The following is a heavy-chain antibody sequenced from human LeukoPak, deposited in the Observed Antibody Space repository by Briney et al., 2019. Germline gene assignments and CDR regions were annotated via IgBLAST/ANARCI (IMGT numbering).Heavy chain of an antibody. CDR2: ISAYNGNT. Sequence: GASVKVSCKASGYTFTRYAISWVRQAPGQGLEWMGWISAYNGNTNYAQKLQGRVTMTTDTSMSTAYMELRSLRSDDTAVYYCARVAYLRYFDWSRVSTSQRPYFDYWGQGTLVTVSS. CDR3: ARVAYLRYFDWSRVSTSQRPYFDY. CDR1: GYTFTRYA. V-gene: IGHV1-18*01. J-gene: IGHJ4*02. D-gene: IGHD3-9*01.